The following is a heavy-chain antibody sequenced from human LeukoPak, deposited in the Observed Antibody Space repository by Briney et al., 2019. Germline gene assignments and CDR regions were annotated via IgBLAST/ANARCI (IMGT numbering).Heavy chain of an antibody. CDR3: TIIPNVILFTHYFEY. CDR1: GGVFTTYA. V-gene: IGHV1-69*11. Sequence: SVKVSCKASGGVFTTYAISWVRQAPGQGLEWMGSIIPFLGTTNYAQKFQGRVTITADEPTRTAYMELTYVRSGDTAVYYCTIIPNVILFTHYFEYWGQGTLVTVSS. J-gene: IGHJ4*02. CDR2: IIPFLGTT. D-gene: IGHD2-21*01.